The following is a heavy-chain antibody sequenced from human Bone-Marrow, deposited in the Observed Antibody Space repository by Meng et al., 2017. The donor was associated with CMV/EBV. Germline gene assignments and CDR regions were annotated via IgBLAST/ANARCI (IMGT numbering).Heavy chain of an antibody. CDR3: ARVYYGSGYYFDY. V-gene: IGHV3-21*01. Sequence: GGSLRPSCAASGFTFSSYSMNWVRQAPGKGLEWVSSISSSSSYIYYADSVKGRFTISRDNAKNSLYLQMNSLRAEDTAVYYCARVYYGSGYYFDYWGQGTLVTVSS. D-gene: IGHD3-10*01. CDR1: GFTFSSYS. J-gene: IGHJ4*02. CDR2: ISSSSSYI.